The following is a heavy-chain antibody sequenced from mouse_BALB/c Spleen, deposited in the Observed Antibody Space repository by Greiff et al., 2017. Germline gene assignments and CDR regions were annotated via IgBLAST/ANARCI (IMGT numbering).Heavy chain of an antibody. CDR1: GYSFTGYY. CDR2: INPYNGAT. J-gene: IGHJ3*01. CDR3: ARETTLAWFAY. Sequence: VQLQQSGPELVKPGASVKISCKASGYSFTGYYMHWVKQSHVKSLEWIGRINPYNGATSYNQNFKDKASLTVDKSSSTAYMELHSLTSDDSAVYYCARETTLAWFAYWGQGTLVTVSA. V-gene: IGHV1-31*01. D-gene: IGHD5-5*01.